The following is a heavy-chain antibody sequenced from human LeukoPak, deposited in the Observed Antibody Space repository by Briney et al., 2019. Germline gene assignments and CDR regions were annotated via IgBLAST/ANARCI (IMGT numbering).Heavy chain of an antibody. J-gene: IGHJ6*03. V-gene: IGHV3-11*04. CDR1: GFTFSDYY. CDR3: ARVGAEWLPMGYYYYYMDV. D-gene: IGHD3-3*01. CDR2: ISSSGSTI. Sequence: GGPLRLSCAASGFTFSDYYMSWIRQAPGKGLEWVSYISSSGSTIYYADSVKGRFTISRDNAKNSLYLQMNSLRAEDTAVYYCARVGAEWLPMGYYYYYMDVWGKGTTVTVSS.